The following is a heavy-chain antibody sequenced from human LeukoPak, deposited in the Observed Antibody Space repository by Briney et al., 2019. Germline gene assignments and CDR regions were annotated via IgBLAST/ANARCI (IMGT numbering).Heavy chain of an antibody. CDR3: ANSLESLPYWFDP. V-gene: IGHV3-23*01. CDR1: GFTFSSYA. J-gene: IGHJ5*02. CDR2: INGSGGST. D-gene: IGHD3-3*01. Sequence: PGGSLRLSCAASGFTFSSYAMSWVRQAPGKGLEWVSDINGSGGSTYYADSVKGRFTISRDNSKNTLYLQMNSLRAEDTAVYYCANSLESLPYWFDPWGQGTLVTVSS.